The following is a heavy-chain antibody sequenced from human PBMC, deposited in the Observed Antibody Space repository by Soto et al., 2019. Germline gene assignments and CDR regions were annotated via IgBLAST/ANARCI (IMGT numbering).Heavy chain of an antibody. J-gene: IGHJ6*03. CDR2: IIPILGIA. Sequence: EASVKVSCKASGGTFSSYTISWVRQAPGQGLEWMGRIIPILGIANYAQKFQGRVTITADKSTSTAYMELSSLRSEDTAVYYCARESLKQLVLYYYYYMDVWGKGTTVTVSS. CDR1: GGTFSSYT. V-gene: IGHV1-69*04. D-gene: IGHD6-6*01. CDR3: ARESLKQLVLYYYYYMDV.